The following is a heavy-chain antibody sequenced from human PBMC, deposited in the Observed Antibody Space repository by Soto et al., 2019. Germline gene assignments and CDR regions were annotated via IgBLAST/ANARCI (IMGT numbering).Heavy chain of an antibody. CDR2: ISGSGGST. CDR1: GFTFSSYA. D-gene: IGHD3-9*01. V-gene: IGHV3-23*01. J-gene: IGHJ4*02. Sequence: LRLSCAASGFTFSSYAMSWVRQAPGKGLEWVSAISGSGGSTYYADSVKGRFTISRDNSKNTLYLQMNSLRAEDTAVYYCAKVLGPYYDILTGYYGFDYWGQGTLVTVSS. CDR3: AKVLGPYYDILTGYYGFDY.